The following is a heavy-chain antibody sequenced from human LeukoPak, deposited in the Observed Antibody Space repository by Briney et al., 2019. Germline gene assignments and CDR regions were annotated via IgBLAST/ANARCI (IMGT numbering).Heavy chain of an antibody. J-gene: IGHJ4*02. V-gene: IGHV3-23*01. CDR3: AKDYDFWSGPSDY. D-gene: IGHD3-3*01. Sequence: GGSLRLSCAASGFTFSSDAMHWVRQAPGKGLEWVSAISGSGGSTYYADSVKGRFTISRDNSKNTLYLQMNSLRAEDTAVYYCAKDYDFWSGPSDYWGQGTLVTVSS. CDR2: ISGSGGST. CDR1: GFTFSSDA.